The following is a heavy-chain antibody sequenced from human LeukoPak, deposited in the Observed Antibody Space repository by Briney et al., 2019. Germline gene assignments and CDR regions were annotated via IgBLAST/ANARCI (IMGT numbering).Heavy chain of an antibody. J-gene: IGHJ4*02. V-gene: IGHV4-39*01. CDR2: IYYTANT. Sequence: SETLSLTCTVSGGSISSSSYYWGWIRQPPGKGLEWIGSIYYTANTYYNSSLKSRVTISVDTSKNQFSLKLSSVTAADSAVYYCARRDHYDSSGYFDYWGQGPLVTVSS. D-gene: IGHD3-22*01. CDR1: GGSISSSSYY. CDR3: ARRDHYDSSGYFDY.